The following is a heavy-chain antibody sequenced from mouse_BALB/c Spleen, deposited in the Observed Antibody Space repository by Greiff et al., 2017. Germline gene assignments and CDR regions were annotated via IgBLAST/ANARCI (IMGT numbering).Heavy chain of an antibody. J-gene: IGHJ3*01. V-gene: IGHV3-2*02. CDR2: ISYSGST. CDR3: ATSDGSWFAY. CDR1: GYSITSDYA. Sequence: EVKLQESGPGLVKPSQSLSLTCTVTGYSITSDYAWNWIRQFPGNKLEWMGYISYSGSTSYNPSLKSRISITRDTSKNQFFLQLNSVTTEDTATYYCATSDGSWFAYWGQGTLVTVSA.